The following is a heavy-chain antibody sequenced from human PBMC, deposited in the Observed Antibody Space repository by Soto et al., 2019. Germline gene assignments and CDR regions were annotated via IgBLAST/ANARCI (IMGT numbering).Heavy chain of an antibody. J-gene: IGHJ2*01. Sequence: GGSLRLSCAASGFTFSSYSMNWVRQAPGKGLEWVSYISSSSSTIYYADSVKGRFTISRDNAKNSLYLQMNSLRAEDTAVYYCAGVPREYSSSSKGDWYFDLWGRGTLVTVSS. CDR2: ISSSSSTI. V-gene: IGHV3-48*01. D-gene: IGHD6-6*01. CDR1: GFTFSSYS. CDR3: AGVPREYSSSSKGDWYFDL.